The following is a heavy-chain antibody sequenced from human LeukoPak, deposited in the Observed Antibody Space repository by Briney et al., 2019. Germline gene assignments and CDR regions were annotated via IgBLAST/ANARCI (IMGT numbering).Heavy chain of an antibody. CDR3: ARGRDYDILTGYEPAMYYFDY. V-gene: IGHV4-34*01. CDR1: GGSFNNYF. D-gene: IGHD3-9*01. CDR2: IIHSGST. Sequence: SETLSLTCAVYGGSFNNYFWTWIRQPPGKGLEWIGEIIHSGSTNYNPSLKSRVTISVDTSKNQFSLKLSSVTAADTAVYYCARGRDYDILTGYEPAMYYFDYWGQGTLVTVSS. J-gene: IGHJ4*02.